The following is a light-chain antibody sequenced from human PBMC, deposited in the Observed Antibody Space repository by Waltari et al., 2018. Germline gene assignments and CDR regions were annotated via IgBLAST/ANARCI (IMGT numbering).Light chain of an antibody. V-gene: IGKV1-NL1*01. CDR3: QQCCSYPFT. CDR2: RES. CDR1: KGLGNN. Sequence: IQMTQSPSSLSASVGDTLSITCQASKGLGNNQNWYQQKPGKATKLLIYRESSLQRGIPSRFSGSGSGADCTLTISILQPEDCATYYSQQCCSYPFTFGPGTKLYVK. J-gene: IGKJ3*01.